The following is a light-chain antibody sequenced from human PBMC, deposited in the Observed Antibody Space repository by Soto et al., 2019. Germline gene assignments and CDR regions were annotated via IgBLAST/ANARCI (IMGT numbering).Light chain of an antibody. V-gene: IGLV1-44*01. CDR1: SSNIGSNT. CDR3: AAWDDSLNGPV. J-gene: IGLJ3*02. CDR2: NSN. Sequence: QAVVTQPPSASGTPGQRVTISCSGSSSNIGSNTVNWYQQLPGTAPKLLIYNSNQRPSGVPDRFSDSKSGTSASLAISGLQSEDEADYFCAAWDDSLNGPVFGGGTKVTVL.